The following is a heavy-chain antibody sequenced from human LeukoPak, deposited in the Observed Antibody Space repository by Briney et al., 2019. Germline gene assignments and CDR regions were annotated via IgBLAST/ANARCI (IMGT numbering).Heavy chain of an antibody. CDR1: GYTFTELS. D-gene: IGHD1-26*01. CDR3: ATGGLVGATFFDY. J-gene: IGHJ4*02. V-gene: IGHV1-24*01. Sequence: ASVKVSCKVSGYTFTELSMHWVRQAPGKGLEWMGGFDPEDGETIYAQKFQGRVTMTEDTSTDTAYMELSSLRSEDTAVYYCATGGLVGATFFDYWGQGTLVPVSS. CDR2: FDPEDGET.